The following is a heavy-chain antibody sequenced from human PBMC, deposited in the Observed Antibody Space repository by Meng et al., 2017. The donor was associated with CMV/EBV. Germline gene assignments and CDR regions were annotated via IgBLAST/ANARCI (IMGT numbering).Heavy chain of an antibody. CDR2: ISSSSSYI. D-gene: IGHD2-8*01. CDR1: GFTFSSYS. CDR3: AKDLGVV. V-gene: IGHV3-21*01. Sequence: GESLKISCAASGFTFSSYSMNWVRQAPGKGLEWVSSISSSSSYIYYADSVKGRFTISRDNAKNSLYLQMNSLRAEDTAVYYCAKDLGVVWGQGTTVTVSS. J-gene: IGHJ6*02.